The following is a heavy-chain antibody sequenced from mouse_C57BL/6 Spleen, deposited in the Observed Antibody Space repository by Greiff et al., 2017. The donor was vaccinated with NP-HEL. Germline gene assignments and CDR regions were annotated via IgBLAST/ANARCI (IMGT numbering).Heavy chain of an antibody. D-gene: IGHD1-1*01. CDR1: GYTFTEYT. Sequence: VQLQQSGAELVKPGASVKLSCKASGYTFTEYTIHWVKQRSGQGLEWIGWFYPGSGSIKYNEKFKDKATLTADKSSSTVYMELSRLTSEDSAVYFCARHERDYYGSSPHGYFDVWGTGTTVTVSS. V-gene: IGHV1-62-2*01. J-gene: IGHJ1*03. CDR2: FYPGSGSI. CDR3: ARHERDYYGSSPHGYFDV.